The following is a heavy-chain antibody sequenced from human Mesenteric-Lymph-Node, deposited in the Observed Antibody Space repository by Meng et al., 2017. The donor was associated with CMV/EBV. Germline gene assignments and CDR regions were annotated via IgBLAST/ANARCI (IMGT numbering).Heavy chain of an antibody. V-gene: IGHV4-61*01. Sequence: SETLSLTCTVSGGSVSSGSYYWSWIRQPPGKGLEWIGYIYYSGSTNYNPSLKSRVTISVDTSKNQFSLKLSSVTAADTAVYYCARGVLSWYREEYWGQGTLVTVSS. CDR3: ARGVLSWYREEY. CDR2: IYYSGST. D-gene: IGHD6-13*01. J-gene: IGHJ4*02. CDR1: GGSVSSGSYY.